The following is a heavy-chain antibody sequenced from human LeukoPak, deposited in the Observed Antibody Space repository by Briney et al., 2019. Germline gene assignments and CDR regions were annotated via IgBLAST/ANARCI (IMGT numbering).Heavy chain of an antibody. D-gene: IGHD5-24*01. CDR2: INPDSGAT. CDR1: GYTFTDYH. J-gene: IGHJ4*02. Sequence: PGASVKVSCKASGYTFTDYHIHWVRQAPGQGLEWMGWINPDSGATKYAQRFHGRVTVTRDTSISAAHMELSRLTSDDTAVYFCARDLVRAGYSAGYGDWGQETLVIVSS. CDR3: ARDLVRAGYSAGYGD. V-gene: IGHV1-2*02.